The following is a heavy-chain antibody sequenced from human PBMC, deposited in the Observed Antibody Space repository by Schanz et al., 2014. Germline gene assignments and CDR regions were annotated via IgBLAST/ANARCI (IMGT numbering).Heavy chain of an antibody. D-gene: IGHD3-3*01. V-gene: IGHV1-18*01. CDR2: ISPYTGNT. J-gene: IGHJ4*02. CDR3: ARGFDFWDR. Sequence: QVQLVQSGAEVKKPGASVKVSCKTSGYAFSDYGITWVRQAPGQGLQWMGWISPYTGNTNYAQTLQGRITLTTDTATSTAYMELRSLRSDDTAMYYCARGFDFWDRWGQGTLVIVSS. CDR1: GYAFSDYG.